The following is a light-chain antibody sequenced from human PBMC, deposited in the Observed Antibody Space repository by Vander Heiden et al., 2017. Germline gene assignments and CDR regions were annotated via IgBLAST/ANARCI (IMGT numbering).Light chain of an antibody. J-gene: IGKJ2*01. CDR1: QSLLHSNGYNY. V-gene: IGKV2-28*01. Sequence: DIVMTQSPLSLPVTTGEPASISCRSSQSLLHSNGYNYLDWYLQKPGQSPQLLIYLGSNRASAVPDRFSGSGSGTDFTLKISRVEAEDVGVYYCMQALQTPYTFGQGTKLEIK. CDR3: MQALQTPYT. CDR2: LGS.